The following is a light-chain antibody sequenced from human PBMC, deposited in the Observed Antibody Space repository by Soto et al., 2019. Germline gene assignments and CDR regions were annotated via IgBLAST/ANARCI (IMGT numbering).Light chain of an antibody. V-gene: IGLV2-8*01. Sequence: QSALTQPPSASGSPGQSVTISCTGTSSDVGGYNYVSWYQQHPGKAPKLIIYEVSKRPSGVPDRFSGSKSGNTASLTVSGLQAEDEADYYCSSYAGSNPYWVFGGGTKLTVL. CDR2: EVS. CDR3: SSYAGSNPYWV. J-gene: IGLJ3*02. CDR1: SSDVGGYNY.